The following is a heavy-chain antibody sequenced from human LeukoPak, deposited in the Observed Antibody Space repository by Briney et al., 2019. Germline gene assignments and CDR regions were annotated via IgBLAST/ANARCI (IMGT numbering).Heavy chain of an antibody. D-gene: IGHD3-3*01. CDR3: ANPGSGYYPSPFDH. CDR1: GFTISNNA. J-gene: IGHJ4*02. CDR2: ISDSGGRT. V-gene: IGHV3-23*01. Sequence: AGGSLRLSCVASGFTISNNAVSWVREAPGKRLEWVSGISDSGGRTYYSDAVKRRFTISRDNSRNTLYLQMNSLRAEDTAVYYCANPGSGYYPSPFDHWGQGTLVTVSS.